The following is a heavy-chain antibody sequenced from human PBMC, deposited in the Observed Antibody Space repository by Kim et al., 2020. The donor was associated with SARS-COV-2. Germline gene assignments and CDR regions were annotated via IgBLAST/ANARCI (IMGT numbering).Heavy chain of an antibody. Sequence: GGSLRLSCAASGFTVSSNYMSWVRQAPGKGLEWVSVIYSGGSTYYADSVKGRFTISTDTSKNTLYLQMNSLRAEDTAVSYFSSHSRFVESTPDYWDHGTL. CDR1: GFTVSSNY. V-gene: IGHV3-53*01. J-gene: IGHJ4*01. D-gene: IGHD3-10*01. CDR2: IYSGGST. CDR3: SSHSRFVESTPDY.